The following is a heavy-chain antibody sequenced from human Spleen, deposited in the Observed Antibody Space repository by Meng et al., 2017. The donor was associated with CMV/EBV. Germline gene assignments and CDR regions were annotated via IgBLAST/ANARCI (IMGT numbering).Heavy chain of an antibody. J-gene: IGHJ6*02. CDR3: ARVGPIVGATDYYYGMDV. V-gene: IGHV1-18*01. Sequence: ASVKVSCKASGYIFSNYGISWVRQAPGQGLEWMGWISAYNGNTNYVQKFQGRVTMTTDTSTSTAYMELRSLRSDDTAVYYCARVGPIVGATDYYYGMDVWGQGTTVTVSS. CDR2: ISAYNGNT. D-gene: IGHD1-26*01. CDR1: GYIFSNYG.